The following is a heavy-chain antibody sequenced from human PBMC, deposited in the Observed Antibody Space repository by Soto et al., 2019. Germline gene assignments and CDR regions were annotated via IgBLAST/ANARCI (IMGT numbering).Heavy chain of an antibody. Sequence: GGSLRLSCAASGFTFSSYGMHWVRQAPGKGLEWVAVIWYDGSNKYYADSVKGRVTITRDNSKNTLYLQMNSLRAEGTAAYYCARDGSITIFGVVIIPEYYFDYWGQGTLVTVSS. CDR2: IWYDGSNK. CDR3: ARDGSITIFGVVIIPEYYFDY. J-gene: IGHJ4*02. D-gene: IGHD3-3*01. CDR1: GFTFSSYG. V-gene: IGHV3-33*01.